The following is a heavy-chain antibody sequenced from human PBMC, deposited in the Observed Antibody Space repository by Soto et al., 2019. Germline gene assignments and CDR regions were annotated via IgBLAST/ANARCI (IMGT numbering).Heavy chain of an antibody. CDR1: GFTFDTYW. CDR3: ARLSGDHSAFFSYGMDA. D-gene: IGHD2-21*01. V-gene: IGHV3-74*01. J-gene: IGHJ6*02. Sequence: GGSLRLSCAASGFTFDTYWMNRGRQAPGKGPEWLSGINSDGTISSYADSVKGRFTISRDNARNTLSLQMNSLRADDTAVYYCARLSGDHSAFFSYGMDAWGQGTTVTAP. CDR2: INSDGTIS.